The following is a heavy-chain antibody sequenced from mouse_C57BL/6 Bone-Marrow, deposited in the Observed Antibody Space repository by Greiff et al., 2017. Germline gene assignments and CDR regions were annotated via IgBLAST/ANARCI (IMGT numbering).Heavy chain of an antibody. V-gene: IGHV1-50*01. CDR2: IDPSDSYT. CDR3: ARGRLRFAY. CDR1: GYTFTSYW. J-gene: IGHJ3*01. Sequence: QVQLQQPGAELVKPGASVKLSCKASGYTFTSYWMQWVKQRPGQGLEWIGEIDPSDSYTNYNQKFKGKATLTVDTSSSTAYMQLSSLTSEDSAVYYCARGRLRFAYWGQGTLVTVSA.